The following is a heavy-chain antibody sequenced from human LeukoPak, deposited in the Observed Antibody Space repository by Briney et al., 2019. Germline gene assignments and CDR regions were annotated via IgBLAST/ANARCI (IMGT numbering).Heavy chain of an antibody. CDR3: ASGYYGSGSYYNYY. V-gene: IGHV1-2*02. D-gene: IGHD3-10*01. J-gene: IGHJ4*02. Sequence: GASVKVSCKASGYTFTGYYMHWVRQAPGQGLEWMEWINPNSGGTNYAQKFQGRVTMTRDTSISTAYMELSRLRSDDTAVYYCASGYYGSGSYYNYYWGQGTLVTVSS. CDR1: GYTFTGYY. CDR2: INPNSGGT.